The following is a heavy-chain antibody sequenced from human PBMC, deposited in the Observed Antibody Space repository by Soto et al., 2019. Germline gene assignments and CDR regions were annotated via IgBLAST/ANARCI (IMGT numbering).Heavy chain of an antibody. V-gene: IGHV5-51*01. J-gene: IGHJ6*02. CDR1: GYSFTSYW. CDR2: IYPGDSDT. CDR3: ATRYVDTAMVKRDYYYYGMDV. D-gene: IGHD5-18*01. Sequence: GESLKISCKGSGYSFTSYWIGWVRQMPGKGLEWMGIIYPGDSDTRYSPSFQGQVTISADKSISTAYLQWSSLKASDTAMYYCATRYVDTAMVKRDYYYYGMDVWGQGTTVTVSS.